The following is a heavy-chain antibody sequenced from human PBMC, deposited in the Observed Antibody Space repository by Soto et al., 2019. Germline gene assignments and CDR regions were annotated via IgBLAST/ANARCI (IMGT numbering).Heavy chain of an antibody. V-gene: IGHV3-74*01. CDR3: ARGGSLNWYFDL. CDR1: GFTFSSYW. D-gene: IGHD1-26*01. J-gene: IGHJ2*01. Sequence: EVQLVESGGGLVQPGGSLRLSCAASGFTFSSYWMHWVRQAPGKGPGWVSRINSDGSSTSYADSVKGRFTISRDNAKDTLYLQTNSLRAEDTAVYYCARGGSLNWYFDLWGRGTLVTVSS. CDR2: INSDGSST.